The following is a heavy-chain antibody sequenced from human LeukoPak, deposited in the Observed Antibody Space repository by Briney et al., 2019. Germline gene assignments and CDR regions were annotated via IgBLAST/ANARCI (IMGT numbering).Heavy chain of an antibody. J-gene: IGHJ6*03. Sequence: SETLSLTCAVSGGSISSYYWSWIRQPAGKGLEWIGRIYTSGSTNYNPSLKSRVTISVDTSKNQFSLKLSSVTAADTAVYYCARDGMVAAAGRIYMDVWGKGTTVTVSS. V-gene: IGHV4-4*07. CDR2: IYTSGST. D-gene: IGHD6-13*01. CDR3: ARDGMVAAAGRIYMDV. CDR1: GGSISSYY.